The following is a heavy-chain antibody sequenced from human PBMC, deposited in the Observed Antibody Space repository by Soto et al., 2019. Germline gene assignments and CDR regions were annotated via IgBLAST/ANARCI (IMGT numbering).Heavy chain of an antibody. V-gene: IGHV3-15*01. D-gene: IGHD2-15*01. CDR3: TTDMWRRAVVVGSTRYFNP. CDR2: IKSKSDGGAT. Sequence: AGGFLMLSCSASVFTFSDAWMSWVRQAPGEGLDWVGRIKSKSDGGATEYAAPVRGRFTISRDDSKNTLYLQMNSLKTEDTAVYYCTTDMWRRAVVVGSTRYFNPWGQRTPVTGSS. CDR1: VFTFSDAW. J-gene: IGHJ5*02.